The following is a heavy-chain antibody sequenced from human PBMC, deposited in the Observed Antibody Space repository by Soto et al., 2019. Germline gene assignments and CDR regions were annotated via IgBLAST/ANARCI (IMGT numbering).Heavy chain of an antibody. CDR2: IYYSGST. CDR3: ARHYIVVVPAAMEEHFDY. V-gene: IGHV4-59*08. D-gene: IGHD2-2*01. Sequence: SETLSLTCTVSGGSINNHYWSWIRQPPGKGLEWIGYIYYSGSTNYNPSLKSRVTISVDTSKNQFSLKLSSVTAADTAVYYCARHYIVVVPAAMEEHFDYWGQGTLVTVSS. CDR1: GGSINNHY. J-gene: IGHJ4*02.